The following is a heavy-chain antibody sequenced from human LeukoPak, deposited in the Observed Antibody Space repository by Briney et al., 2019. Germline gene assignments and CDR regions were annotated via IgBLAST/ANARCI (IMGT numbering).Heavy chain of an antibody. CDR2: IYYSGST. CDR3: ARSQGMSTVTTIDY. Sequence: PSETLSLTCIVSGGSISSSFHYWGWVRQPPGKGPEWIGSIYYSGSTYYNPSLKSRVTISVDTSKNQFSLKLSSVAAADTAVYYCARSQGMSTVTTIDYWGQGTLVTVSS. J-gene: IGHJ4*02. D-gene: IGHD4-17*01. CDR1: GGSISSSFHY. V-gene: IGHV4-39*01.